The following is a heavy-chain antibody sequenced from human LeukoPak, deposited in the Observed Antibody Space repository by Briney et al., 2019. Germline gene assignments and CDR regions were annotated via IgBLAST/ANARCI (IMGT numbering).Heavy chain of an antibody. J-gene: IGHJ5*02. CDR1: GYTFTSYG. D-gene: IGHD2-2*01. CDR2: ISAYNGNT. CDR3: ARESGYCSSTSCSTNWFDP. Sequence: ASVKVSCKASGYTFTSYGISWVRQAPGQGLEWMGWISAYNGNTNYAQKLQGRVTMTTDTSTSTAYMELRSLRSDDTAVYYCARESGYCSSTSCSTNWFDPWGQGTLVTVSS. V-gene: IGHV1-18*01.